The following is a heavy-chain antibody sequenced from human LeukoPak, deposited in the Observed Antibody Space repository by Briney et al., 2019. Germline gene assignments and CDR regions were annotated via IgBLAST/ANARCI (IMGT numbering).Heavy chain of an antibody. D-gene: IGHD6-13*01. CDR1: GGSISSGSYY. CDR3: ARDIWYSSSWYLDY. CDR2: IYTSGNT. J-gene: IGHJ4*02. Sequence: SETLSLTCTVSGGSISSGSYYWSWIRQPAGKGLEWIGRIYTSGNTNYNPSLKSRVPISMATSKNQFSLKLNSVTAADTAVYFCARDIWYSSSWYLDYWGQGTLVTVSS. V-gene: IGHV4-61*02.